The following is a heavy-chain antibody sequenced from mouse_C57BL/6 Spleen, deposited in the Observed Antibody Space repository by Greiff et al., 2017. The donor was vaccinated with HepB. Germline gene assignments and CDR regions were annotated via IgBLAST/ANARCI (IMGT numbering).Heavy chain of an antibody. V-gene: IGHV14-4*01. D-gene: IGHD1-1*01. J-gene: IGHJ2*01. CDR3: TTDYRSTPFDY. CDR1: GFNIKDDY. Sequence: VQLKESGAELVRPGASVKLSCTASGFNIKDDYMHWVKQRPEQGLEWIGWIDPENGDTEYAAKFQGKATITADTSSNTAYLQLSSLTSEDTAVYYFTTDYRSTPFDYWGQGTTLTVSS. CDR2: IDPENGDT.